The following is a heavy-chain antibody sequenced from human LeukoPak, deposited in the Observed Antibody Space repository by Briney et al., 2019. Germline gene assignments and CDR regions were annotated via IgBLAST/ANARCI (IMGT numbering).Heavy chain of an antibody. Sequence: GGSLRLSCAAFGFTVSSYEMSWVRQAPGKGLEWVSHISISGSTIYYADSVKGRFTISSDNAKNSLFLQMNSLRAEDTAVYYCARGSGSTWYPSYGLDVWGKGTTVTVSS. J-gene: IGHJ6*04. CDR1: GFTVSSYE. D-gene: IGHD6-13*01. V-gene: IGHV3-48*03. CDR2: ISISGSTI. CDR3: ARGSGSTWYPSYGLDV.